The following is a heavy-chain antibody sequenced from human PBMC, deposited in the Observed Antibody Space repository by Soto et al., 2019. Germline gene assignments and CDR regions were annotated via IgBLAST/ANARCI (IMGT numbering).Heavy chain of an antibody. CDR1: GFTFSSYA. Sequence: GGSLRLSCAASGFTFSSYAMSWVRQAPGKGLEWVSAISGSGASTYYADSVKGRFTISRDNSKNTLYLQMNSLRVEDTAVYYCAASSTHYDFWSVGASSYYYGMDVWGQGTTVTVSS. CDR3: AASSTHYDFWSVGASSYYYGMDV. CDR2: ISGSGAST. J-gene: IGHJ6*02. V-gene: IGHV3-23*01. D-gene: IGHD3-3*01.